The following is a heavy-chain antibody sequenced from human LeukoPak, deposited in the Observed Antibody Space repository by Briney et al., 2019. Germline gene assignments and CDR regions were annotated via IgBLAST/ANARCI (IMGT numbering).Heavy chain of an antibody. CDR2: INHSGST. CDR3: ARGKGYCSGGSCYLDY. D-gene: IGHD2-15*01. CDR1: GGSFSGYY. J-gene: IGHJ4*02. V-gene: IGHV4-34*01. Sequence: SETLSLTCAVYGGSFSGYYWSWIRQPPGKGLEWIGEINHSGSTNYNPSLKSRVTISVDTSKNQFSLKLSSVTAADTAVYYCARGKGYCSGGSCYLDYWGQGTLVTVSS.